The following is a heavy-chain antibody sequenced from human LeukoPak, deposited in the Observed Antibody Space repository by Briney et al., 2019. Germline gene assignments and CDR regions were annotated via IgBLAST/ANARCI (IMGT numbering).Heavy chain of an antibody. CDR2: IGGSGEST. Sequence: GGSLRLSCAAPGFTFSTHAMNWVRQAPGKGLEWVSNIGGSGESTYYADSVKGRFTISRDNSKNTVFLQMNSLSRDDTAVYYCARRGGSNGWGAFDVWGQGTTITVSS. CDR3: ARRGGSNGWGAFDV. D-gene: IGHD2-8*01. CDR1: GFTFSTHA. J-gene: IGHJ3*01. V-gene: IGHV3-23*01.